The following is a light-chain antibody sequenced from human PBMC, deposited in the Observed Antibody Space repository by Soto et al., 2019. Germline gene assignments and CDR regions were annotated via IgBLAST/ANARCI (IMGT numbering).Light chain of an antibody. CDR1: QSLVHSNGDTF. CDR2: KIS. J-gene: IGKJ2*01. CDR3: MQGTHWPYT. Sequence: DVVMTQSPLSLTVTLGQPASISCRSGQSLVHSNGDTFLNWFQQRPGQSPRRLISKISDRDSGGPDRFSGSGSDTDFTLRISNVEAEDVGVYYCMQGTHWPYTVGQGTKLEIK. V-gene: IGKV2-30*02.